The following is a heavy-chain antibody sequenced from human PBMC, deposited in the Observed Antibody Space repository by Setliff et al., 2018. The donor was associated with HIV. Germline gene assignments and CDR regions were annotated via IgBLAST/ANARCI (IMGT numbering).Heavy chain of an antibody. V-gene: IGHV5-51*01. CDR2: IYPNDFDT. CDR1: GYIFTHYW. Sequence: SLKISCETSGYIFTHYWIGWVRQMPGKGLECMGIIYPNDFDTKYSPSFQGQVTISADRSTNTAYLEWSSLKASDTAMYYCAKAGRGIYYTGGYYYDGFDVWGQGTMVTVS. D-gene: IGHD3-22*01. J-gene: IGHJ3*01. CDR3: AKAGRGIYYTGGYYYDGFDV.